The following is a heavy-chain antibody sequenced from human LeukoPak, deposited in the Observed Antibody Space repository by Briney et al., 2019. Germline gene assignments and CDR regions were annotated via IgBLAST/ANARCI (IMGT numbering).Heavy chain of an antibody. CDR2: ISGSGGST. CDR3: AKDKGLRGYSYGSDY. V-gene: IGHV3-23*01. Sequence: PGGSLRLSCAASGFTFSNHWMTWVRQAPGKGLEWVSAISGSGGSTYYADSVKGRFTISRDNSKNTLYLQMNSLRAEDTAVYYCAKDKGLRGYSYGSDYWGQGTLVTVSS. D-gene: IGHD5-18*01. J-gene: IGHJ4*02. CDR1: GFTFSNHW.